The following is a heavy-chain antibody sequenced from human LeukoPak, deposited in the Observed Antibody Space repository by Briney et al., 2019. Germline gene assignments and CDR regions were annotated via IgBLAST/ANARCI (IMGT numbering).Heavy chain of an antibody. CDR1: GFTFRSYS. J-gene: IGHJ4*02. D-gene: IGHD3-10*01. V-gene: IGHV3-21*01. Sequence: GGSLRLYCAACGFTFRSYSMNWVRQATGQGLVAVSSISSSSSYIYYADSVKGRFTISRDNAKNSLYLQMNSLRAEDTAVYYCARDDITMVRGVILPYDYWGQGTLVTVSS. CDR3: ARDDITMVRGVILPYDY. CDR2: ISSSSSYI.